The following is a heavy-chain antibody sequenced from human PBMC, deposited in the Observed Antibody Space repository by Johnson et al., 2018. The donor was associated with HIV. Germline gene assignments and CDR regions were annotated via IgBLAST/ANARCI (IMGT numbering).Heavy chain of an antibody. V-gene: IGHV3-30-3*02. Sequence: QMQLVESGGGVVQPGRSLRLSCAASGFTFSSYAMHWVRQAPGKGLEWVAVISYDGSNKYYADSVKGRFTISRDNSKNTLYLPMTSLGAEDTAVYYCAQEGPLTVTTVMDAFDIWGQGTMVTVSS. CDR3: AQEGPLTVTTVMDAFDI. D-gene: IGHD4-17*01. CDR2: ISYDGSNK. CDR1: GFTFSSYA. J-gene: IGHJ3*02.